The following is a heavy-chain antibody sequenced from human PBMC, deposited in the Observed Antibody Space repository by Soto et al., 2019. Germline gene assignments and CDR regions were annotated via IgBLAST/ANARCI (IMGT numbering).Heavy chain of an antibody. CDR3: ARGLRGYSYGLDAFDI. CDR2: MNPNSGNT. V-gene: IGHV1-8*01. CDR1: GYTFTSYD. D-gene: IGHD5-18*01. J-gene: IGHJ3*02. Sequence: ASVKVSCKASGYTFTSYDINWVRQATGQGLEWMGWMNPNSGNTGYAQKFQGRVTMTRNASISTAYMELSSLRSEDTAVYYCARGLRGYSYGLDAFDIWGQGTMVTVSS.